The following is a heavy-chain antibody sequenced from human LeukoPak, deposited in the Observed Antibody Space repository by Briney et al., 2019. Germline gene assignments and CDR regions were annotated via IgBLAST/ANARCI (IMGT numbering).Heavy chain of an antibody. Sequence: ASVKVSCKASGYTFTSYYMHWVRQAPGQGLEWMGVINPSGGTTSYAQKLQGRVTMTRDTSTSTVYMELSGLRSEDTAVYYCARADYYGLFDYWGQGTLVTVSS. CDR3: ARADYYGLFDY. V-gene: IGHV1-46*01. CDR2: INPSGGTT. D-gene: IGHD3-10*01. CDR1: GYTFTSYY. J-gene: IGHJ4*02.